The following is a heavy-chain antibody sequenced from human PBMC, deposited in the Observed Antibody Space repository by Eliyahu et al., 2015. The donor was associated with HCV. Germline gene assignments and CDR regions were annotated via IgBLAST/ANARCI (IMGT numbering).Heavy chain of an antibody. CDR2: IHWNDEK. V-gene: IGHV2-5*01. CDR3: AHRQNRASFYFDF. D-gene: IGHD2/OR15-2a*01. J-gene: IGHJ4*02. CDR1: GFSLSTSGVG. Sequence: QITLKESGPTLVKPTETLTLTCTFSGFSLSTSGVGVGWIRQPPGKALEWLGLIHWNDEKRYNPSLRGRLTLSKDTSKNQVVLTMTNVDPVDTATYFCAHRQNRASFYFDFWGQGTLVTVSS.